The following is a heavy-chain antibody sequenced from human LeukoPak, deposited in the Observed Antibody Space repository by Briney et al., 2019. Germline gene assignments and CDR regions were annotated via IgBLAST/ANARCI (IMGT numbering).Heavy chain of an antibody. D-gene: IGHD6-13*01. CDR2: IYSGGST. V-gene: IGHV3-66*01. Sequence: VGSLRLSCAASGFTVSSNYMSWVRQAPGKGLEWVSVIYSGGSTYYADSVKGRSTISRDNSKNTVYLQMNSLRAEDTAVYYCAKDVGGSIAAAGTVPIDYYYYGMDVWGQGTTVTVSS. J-gene: IGHJ6*02. CDR3: AKDVGGSIAAAGTVPIDYYYYGMDV. CDR1: GFTVSSNY.